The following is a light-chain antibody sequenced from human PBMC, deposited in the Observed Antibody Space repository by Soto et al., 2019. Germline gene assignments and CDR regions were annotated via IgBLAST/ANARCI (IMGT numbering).Light chain of an antibody. V-gene: IGLV2-14*01. CDR3: TSYTGSSTHV. CDR1: SSDVGGYNY. J-gene: IGLJ1*01. Sequence: QSALTQPASVSGSPGQAITISCTGTSSDVGGYNYVSWYQQHPGKAPKLMIYDVSNRPSRVSNRFSGSKSGNTASLTISGLQAEDEADYYCTSYTGSSTHVFGTGTKVTVL. CDR2: DVS.